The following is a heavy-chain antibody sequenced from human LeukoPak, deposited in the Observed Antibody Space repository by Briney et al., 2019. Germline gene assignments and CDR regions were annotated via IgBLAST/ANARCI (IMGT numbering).Heavy chain of an antibody. Sequence: GGSLRPSFQASGFTFSSKAMGGVGKAPGKGLEWVSAISGRGGSTYYADSVKGRFTISRDNSKNTLYLQMNSLRAEDTAVYYCANLFQGLYYDSSGYYYLNDAFDIWGQGTMVTVSS. J-gene: IGHJ3*02. V-gene: IGHV3-23*01. D-gene: IGHD3-22*01. CDR3: ANLFQGLYYDSSGYYYLNDAFDI. CDR2: ISGRGGST. CDR1: GFTFSSKA.